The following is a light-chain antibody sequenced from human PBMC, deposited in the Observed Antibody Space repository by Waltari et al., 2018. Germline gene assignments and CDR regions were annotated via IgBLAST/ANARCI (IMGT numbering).Light chain of an antibody. Sequence: QSALTQPPSVSGSPGPSVTIPCTGTTSAVGSLTRVPWYQQPPCTAPKLMIYEVSNRPSGVPDRFSGSKSGNTASLTSSGLQAEDEADYYCSSYTSSSTVVFGGGTKLTVL. CDR1: TSAVGSLTR. CDR3: SSYTSSSTVV. CDR2: EVS. V-gene: IGLV2-18*02. J-gene: IGLJ2*01.